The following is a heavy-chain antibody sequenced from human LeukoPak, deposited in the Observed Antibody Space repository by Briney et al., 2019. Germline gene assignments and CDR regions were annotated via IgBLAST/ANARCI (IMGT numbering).Heavy chain of an antibody. J-gene: IGHJ4*02. CDR3: AREGNGLAAAEQD. V-gene: IGHV7-4-1*02. Sequence: GASVKVSCKASGYTFTSYAMNWVRQAPGQGLEWMGWINTNTGNPTYAQGFAGRFVFSLATSVSTAYLQISSLKAEDTAVYYCAREGNGLAAAEQDWGQGTLVTVSS. CDR1: GYTFTSYA. CDR2: INTNTGNP. D-gene: IGHD6-13*01.